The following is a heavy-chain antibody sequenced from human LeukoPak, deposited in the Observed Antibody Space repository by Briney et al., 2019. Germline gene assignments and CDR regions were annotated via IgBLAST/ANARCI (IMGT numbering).Heavy chain of an antibody. CDR1: GFTFSTYS. V-gene: IGHV3-21*01. Sequence: GLSLRLSCAASGFTFSTYSMNWVRQAPGKGVEWVSSISRSSTYKYYEDTVKGRCTISRDNAKNPMYLQMNSLRVEDTAVYYCATGPPLDYWGQGTLVTVSS. J-gene: IGHJ4*02. CDR3: ATGPPLDY. CDR2: ISRSSTYK.